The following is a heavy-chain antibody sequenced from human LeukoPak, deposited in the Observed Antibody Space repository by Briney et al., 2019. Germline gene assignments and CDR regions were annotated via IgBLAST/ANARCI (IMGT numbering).Heavy chain of an antibody. CDR2: INPNSGGT. CDR1: GYTFTGYY. D-gene: IGHD2-8*02. V-gene: IGHV1-2*02. Sequence: ASVKVSCKASGYTFTGYYTHWVRQAPGQGLEWMGWINPNSGGTNYAQKFQGRVTMTRDTSISTAYMELSRLRSDDTAVYYCARPPTWSPYGMDVWGQGTTVTVSS. J-gene: IGHJ6*02. CDR3: ARPPTWSPYGMDV.